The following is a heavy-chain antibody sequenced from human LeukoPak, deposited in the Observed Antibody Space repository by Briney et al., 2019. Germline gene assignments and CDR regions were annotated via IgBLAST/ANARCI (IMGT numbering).Heavy chain of an antibody. CDR2: INPNSGGT. J-gene: IGHJ5*02. CDR3: ARTQPAAMKRSRDNWFDP. CDR1: GDTFTGYY. Sequence: ASVKVSCKASGDTFTGYYMHWVRQAPGQGLEWMGWINPNSGGTNYAQKFQGRVTMTRDTSISTAYMELSRLRSDDTAVYYCARTQPAAMKRSRDNWFDPWGQGTLVTVSS. V-gene: IGHV1-2*02. D-gene: IGHD2-2*01.